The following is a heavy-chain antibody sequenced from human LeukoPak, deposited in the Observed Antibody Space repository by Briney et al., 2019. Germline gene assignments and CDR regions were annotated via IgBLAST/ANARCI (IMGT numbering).Heavy chain of an antibody. CDR3: ARDLSGIAGYTYGRGIDY. CDR2: IKKDGSEK. CDR1: GFTFSSHW. D-gene: IGHD5-18*01. Sequence: GGSLRLSCAASGFTFSSHWMSWVRQAPGKGLEWVANIKKDGSEKYYVDAVKGRFTISRDNAKTSLYLQMNSLRAEDTAVYYCARDLSGIAGYTYGRGIDYWGQGSLVTVSS. J-gene: IGHJ4*02. V-gene: IGHV3-7*01.